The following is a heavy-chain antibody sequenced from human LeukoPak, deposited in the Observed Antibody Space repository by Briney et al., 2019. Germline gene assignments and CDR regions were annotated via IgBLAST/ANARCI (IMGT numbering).Heavy chain of an antibody. CDR1: GFTFSSYA. CDR3: VKDWCYDSSGYYYVCYFDY. D-gene: IGHD3-22*01. J-gene: IGHJ4*02. CDR2: MSSNGSST. V-gene: IGHV3-64D*09. Sequence: GGSLRLSCSASGFTFSSYAMHWVRQAPAKGLEYVSAMSSNGSSTYYADSVKGRFTISRGNSKNTLYLQMSSLRAEDTAVYYCVKDWCYDSSGYYYVCYFDYWGQGTLVTVSS.